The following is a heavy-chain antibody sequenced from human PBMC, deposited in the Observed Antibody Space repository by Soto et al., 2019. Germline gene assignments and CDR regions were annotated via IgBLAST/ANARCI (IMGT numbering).Heavy chain of an antibody. V-gene: IGHV1-8*01. J-gene: IGHJ5*02. Sequence: QVQLVQSGAEVKKPGASVKVSCKASGYTFTSYDINWVRQATGQGLEWMGWMNPNSGNTGYAQKFQGSVTMPRNTAISTAYRELSSTRSEQTAACFCAAISTSEGWYDPWGQVTVVTVSS. D-gene: IGHD2-2*01. CDR3: AAISTSEGWYDP. CDR1: GYTFTSYD. CDR2: MNPNSGNT.